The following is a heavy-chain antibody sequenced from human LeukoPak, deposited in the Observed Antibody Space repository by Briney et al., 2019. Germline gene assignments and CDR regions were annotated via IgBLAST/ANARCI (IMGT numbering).Heavy chain of an antibody. CDR2: INHSGST. CDR3: ARGIVGATTYPY. Sequence: SGTLSLTCAVYGGSFSGYYWSWIRQPPGKGLEWIGEINHSGSTNYNPSLKSRVTISVDTSKNQFSLKLSSVTAADTAVYYCARGIVGATTYPYWGQGTLVTVSS. CDR1: GGSFSGYY. V-gene: IGHV4-34*01. J-gene: IGHJ4*02. D-gene: IGHD1-26*01.